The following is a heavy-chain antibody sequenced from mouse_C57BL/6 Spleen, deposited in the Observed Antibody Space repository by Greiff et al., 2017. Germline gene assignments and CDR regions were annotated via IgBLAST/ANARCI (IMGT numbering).Heavy chain of an antibody. Sequence: EVMLVESGGGLVKPGGSLKLSCAASGFTFSSYAMSWVRQTPEKRLEWVATISDGGSYTYYPDNVKGRFTISRDNAKNNLYLQMSHLKSEDTAMYYCARRGNSYAMDYWGQGTSVTVSS. CDR1: GFTFSSYA. CDR3: ARRGNSYAMDY. V-gene: IGHV5-4*03. D-gene: IGHD2-1*01. CDR2: ISDGGSYT. J-gene: IGHJ4*01.